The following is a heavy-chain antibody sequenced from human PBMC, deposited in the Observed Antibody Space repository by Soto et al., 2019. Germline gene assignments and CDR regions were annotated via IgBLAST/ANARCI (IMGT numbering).Heavy chain of an antibody. CDR2: IYHSGST. CDR1: GGSISSGGYS. V-gene: IGHV4-30-2*01. D-gene: IGHD5-12*01. CDR3: AGGPGVARNY. Sequence: SETLSLTCAVSGGSISSGGYSWSWIRQPPGKGLEWIGYIYHSGSTYYNPSLKSRVTISVDRSKNQFSLKLSSVTAADTAVYYCAGGPGVARNYWGQGIRVTVSS. J-gene: IGHJ4*02.